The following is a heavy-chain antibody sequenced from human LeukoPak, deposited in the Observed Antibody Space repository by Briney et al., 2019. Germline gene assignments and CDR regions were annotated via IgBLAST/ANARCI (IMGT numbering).Heavy chain of an antibody. V-gene: IGHV3-48*01. CDR2: ISSSSSTI. Sequence: PGGSLRLSCAASGFTFSSYSMNWVRQAPGKGLEWVSYISSSSSTIYYADSVKGRFTISRDNSKNTLYLQMNSLRAEDTAVYYCAKDLSGSYYIEYFQHWGQGTLVTVSS. D-gene: IGHD1-26*01. CDR1: GFTFSSYS. J-gene: IGHJ1*01. CDR3: AKDLSGSYYIEYFQH.